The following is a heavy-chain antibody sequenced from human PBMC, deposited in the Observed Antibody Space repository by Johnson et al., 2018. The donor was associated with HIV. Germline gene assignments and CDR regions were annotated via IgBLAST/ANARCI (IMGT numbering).Heavy chain of an antibody. V-gene: IGHV3-9*01. CDR2: ISWNSGSI. CDR1: GFTFDDYA. D-gene: IGHD3-22*01. Sequence: VQLVESGGCVVRPGGSLRLSCAASGFTFDDYAMHWVRQAPGKGLEWVSGISWNSGSIGYADSVKGRFTISRDNAKNSLYLQMNSLRAEDTALYYCAKEAYYYESSGYPSDAFDIWGQGTLVTVSS. CDR3: AKEAYYYESSGYPSDAFDI. J-gene: IGHJ3*02.